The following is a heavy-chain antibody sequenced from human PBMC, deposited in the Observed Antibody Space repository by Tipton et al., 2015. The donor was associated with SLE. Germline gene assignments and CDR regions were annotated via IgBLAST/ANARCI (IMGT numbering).Heavy chain of an antibody. J-gene: IGHJ3*02. CDR1: GYTFTSYG. CDR3: ARVPGGYSYGGGI. Sequence: QSGAEVKKPGASVKVSCKASGYTFTSYGFSWVRQAPGQGLEWMGWISAHSGNTHYVQKLQGRVTITADKSTSTAYMELSSLRSEDTAVYYCARVPGGYSYGGGIWGQGTMVTVSS. D-gene: IGHD5-18*01. V-gene: IGHV1-18*04. CDR2: ISAHSGNT.